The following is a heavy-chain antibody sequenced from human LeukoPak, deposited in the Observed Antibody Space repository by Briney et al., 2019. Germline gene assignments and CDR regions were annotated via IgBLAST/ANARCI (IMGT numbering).Heavy chain of an antibody. V-gene: IGHV3-7*01. D-gene: IGHD6-19*01. CDR3: AREDSSGYPY. Sequence: PGGSLRLSCAASGFTFSNAWMSWVRQAPGKGLEWVANIKQDGSEKYYVDSVKGRFTISRDNAKNSLYLQMNSLRAEDTAVYYCAREDSSGYPYWGQGTLVTVSS. CDR1: GFTFSNAW. CDR2: IKQDGSEK. J-gene: IGHJ4*02.